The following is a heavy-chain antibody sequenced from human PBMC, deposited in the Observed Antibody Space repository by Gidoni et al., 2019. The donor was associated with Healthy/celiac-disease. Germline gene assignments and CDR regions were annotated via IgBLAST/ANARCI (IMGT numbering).Heavy chain of an antibody. CDR1: GYRFNSHW. Sequence: EVQLVQSGAEVKKHGESLKISCKGSGYRFNSHWIGWGRQMPGNGLEWMGIIYTGDSDTRYSPSFQGQVTISADKSISTAYLQLSSLKASDTAMYYCARLGGYDSPDLYHVDYYFHYLGQGPLVTVSS. V-gene: IGHV5-51*01. J-gene: IGHJ4*02. CDR2: IYTGDSDT. D-gene: IGHD5-12*01. CDR3: ARLGGYDSPDLYHVDYYFHY.